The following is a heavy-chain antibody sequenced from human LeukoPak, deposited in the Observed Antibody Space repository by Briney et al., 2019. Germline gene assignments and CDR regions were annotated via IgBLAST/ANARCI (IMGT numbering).Heavy chain of an antibody. D-gene: IGHD5-18*01. V-gene: IGHV3-74*01. CDR3: ARDDAMGGFDY. J-gene: IGHJ4*02. CDR2: INSVGSST. Sequence: SRINSVGSSTSYADSVKGRFTISRDNAKNTLYLQMNSLRAEDTAVYYCARDDAMGGFDYWGQGTLVTVSS.